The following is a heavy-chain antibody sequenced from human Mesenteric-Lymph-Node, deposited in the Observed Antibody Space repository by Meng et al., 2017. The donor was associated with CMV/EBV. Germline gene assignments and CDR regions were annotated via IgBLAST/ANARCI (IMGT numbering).Heavy chain of an antibody. V-gene: IGHV1-2*02. CDR1: GGTFSSYT. Sequence: ASVKVSCKASGGTFSSYTISWVRQAPGQGLECIGWINPNSGGTNYAQKFQGRVTMTRDTSISTAYMELSRLRSDDTAVYYCARDKGDIRDRTAAGFYFDYWGQGTLVTVSS. J-gene: IGHJ4*02. CDR3: ARDKGDIRDRTAAGFYFDY. D-gene: IGHD6-13*01. CDR2: INPNSGGT.